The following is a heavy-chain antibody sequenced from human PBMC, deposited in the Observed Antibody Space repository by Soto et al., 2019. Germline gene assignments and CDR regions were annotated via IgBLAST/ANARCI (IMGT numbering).Heavy chain of an antibody. J-gene: IGHJ4*02. Sequence: SETLSLTCTVSGGSISSGDYYWSWIRQHPGRGLEWIGYIYYSGSTYYNPSLKSRVTISVDTSKNQFSLKLSSVTAADTAVYYCAREAVYDSSGYFDYWGQGALVTVSS. CDR3: AREAVYDSSGYFDY. CDR1: GGSISSGDYY. V-gene: IGHV4-30-4*01. CDR2: IYYSGST. D-gene: IGHD3-22*01.